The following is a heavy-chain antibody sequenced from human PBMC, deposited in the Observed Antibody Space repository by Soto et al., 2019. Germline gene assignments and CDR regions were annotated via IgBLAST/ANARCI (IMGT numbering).Heavy chain of an antibody. CDR1: GFTFSSYA. D-gene: IGHD6-13*01. Sequence: GGSLRLSCAASGFTFSSYAMHWVRQAPGKGLEWVAVISYDGSNKYYADSVKGRFTISRDNSKNTLYLQMNSLRAEDTAVYYCARDRGSSSWYVSLDYWGQGTLVTVPQ. V-gene: IGHV3-30-3*01. CDR3: ARDRGSSSWYVSLDY. J-gene: IGHJ4*02. CDR2: ISYDGSNK.